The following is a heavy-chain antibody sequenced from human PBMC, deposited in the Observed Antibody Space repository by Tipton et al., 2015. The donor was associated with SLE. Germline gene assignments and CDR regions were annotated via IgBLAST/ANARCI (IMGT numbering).Heavy chain of an antibody. D-gene: IGHD2-8*01. V-gene: IGHV4-59*01. CDR1: GGSISSYY. CDR2: IYYSGST. J-gene: IGHJ5*02. Sequence: TLSLTCTVSGGSISSYYWSWIRQPPGKGLEWIGYIYYSGSTNYNPSLKSRVTISVDTSKNQFSLKLSSVTAADTGVYYCARGGTGDGTNPFDPWGQGTLVTVSS. CDR3: ARGGTGDGTNPFDP.